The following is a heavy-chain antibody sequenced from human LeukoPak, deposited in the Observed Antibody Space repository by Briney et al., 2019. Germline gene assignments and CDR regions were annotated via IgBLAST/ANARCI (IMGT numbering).Heavy chain of an antibody. J-gene: IGHJ3*02. D-gene: IGHD4-17*01. CDR3: ARDRAPKTVTSEVDAFDI. CDR1: EYTFTSYA. Sequence: ASVKVSCKASEYTFTSYAIHWVRQAPGQRLEWMGWINAGNGNTKYSQEFQGRVTITRDTSATTAYMELSSLRSEDMAVYYCARDRAPKTVTSEVDAFDIWGQGTMVTVSS. CDR2: INAGNGNT. V-gene: IGHV1-3*03.